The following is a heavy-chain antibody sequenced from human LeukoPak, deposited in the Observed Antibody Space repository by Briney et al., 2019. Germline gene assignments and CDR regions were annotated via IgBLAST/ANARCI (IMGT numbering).Heavy chain of an antibody. J-gene: IGHJ4*02. Sequence: SETLSLTCTVSGYSISSGYYWGWIRQPPGKGLEWIGSIYYSGSTYYNPSLKSRVTISVDTSKNQFSLKLSSVTAADTAVYYCARDWFGGAMPFDYWGQGTLVTVSS. D-gene: IGHD3-16*01. CDR1: GYSISSGYY. CDR2: IYYSGST. V-gene: IGHV4-38-2*02. CDR3: ARDWFGGAMPFDY.